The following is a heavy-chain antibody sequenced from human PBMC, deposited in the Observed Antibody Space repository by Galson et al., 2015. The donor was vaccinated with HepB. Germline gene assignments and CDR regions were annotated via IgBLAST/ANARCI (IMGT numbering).Heavy chain of an antibody. CDR1: GHTFTGYY. CDR3: ARLFPPAGYRSASSIY. D-gene: IGHD2-2*02. CDR2: INPSSGGA. J-gene: IGHJ4*02. V-gene: IGHV1-2*06. Sequence: SVKVSCKVSGHTFTGYYMHWVRQAPGQGLEWMGRINPSSGGANYAEEFQGRVTITRDTSIGTAYMELTGLRYDDTAVYYCARLFPPAGYRSASSIYWGPGTLVTVSS.